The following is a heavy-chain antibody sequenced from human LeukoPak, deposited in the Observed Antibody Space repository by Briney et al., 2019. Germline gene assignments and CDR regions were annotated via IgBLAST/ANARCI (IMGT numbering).Heavy chain of an antibody. CDR2: INHSGST. CDR1: GGSFSGYY. V-gene: IGHV4-34*01. CDR3: ARALYGMDV. J-gene: IGHJ6*04. Sequence: SETLSLICAVYGGSFSGYYWSWIRQPPGKGLEWIGEINHSGSTNYNPSLKSRVTISVDTSKNQFSLKLSSVTAADTAVYYCARALYGMDVWGKRTTVTVSS.